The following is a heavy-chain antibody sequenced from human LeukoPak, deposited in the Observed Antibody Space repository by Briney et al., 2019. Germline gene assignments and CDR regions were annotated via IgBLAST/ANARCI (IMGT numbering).Heavy chain of an antibody. D-gene: IGHD6-6*01. Sequence: ASVKVSFKGSGYTFTSYGISWVRHPPPQGLEWMGWISAYNGNTNNSHKLQDRRITTTDTSTSTPSIQQRSLRTAATTAFYYSSGQYSDYWPQGTVVSVLS. CDR2: ISAYNGNT. V-gene: IGHV1-18*01. CDR3: SSGQYSDY. CDR1: GYTFTSYG. J-gene: IGHJ4*02.